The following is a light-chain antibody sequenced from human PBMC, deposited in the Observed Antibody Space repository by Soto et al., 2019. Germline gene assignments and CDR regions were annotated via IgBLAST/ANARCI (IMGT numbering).Light chain of an antibody. V-gene: IGKV3-20*01. J-gene: IGKJ1*01. CDR1: QSVSSSY. Sequence: EIVLTQSPGTLSLSPGERATLSCRASQSVSSSYLAWYQQKPGQAPRLLIYGASSRATGIPDRFSGSGSGTDFTLTISRLEPEDFAVYYCQQYGSWTFVQGTKV. CDR2: GAS. CDR3: QQYGSWT.